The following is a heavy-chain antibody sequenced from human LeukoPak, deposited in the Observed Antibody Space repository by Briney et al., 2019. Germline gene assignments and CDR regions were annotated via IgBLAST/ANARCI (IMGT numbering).Heavy chain of an antibody. CDR3: ARAPNDILTGHVLTRKNYYYYMDV. Sequence: ASVKVSCKASGGTFSSYAISWVRQAPGQGLEWMGGIIPIFGTANYAQKFQGRVTITADESTSTAYMELSSLRSDDTAVYYCARAPNDILTGHVLTRKNYYYYMDVWGKGTTVTMSS. CDR1: GGTFSSYA. D-gene: IGHD3-9*01. J-gene: IGHJ6*03. V-gene: IGHV1-69*01. CDR2: IIPIFGTA.